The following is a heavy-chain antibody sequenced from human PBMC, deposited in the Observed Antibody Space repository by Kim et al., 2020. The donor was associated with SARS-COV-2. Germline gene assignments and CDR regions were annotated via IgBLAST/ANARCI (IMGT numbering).Heavy chain of an antibody. D-gene: IGHD1-26*01. J-gene: IGHJ4*02. CDR3: AGCGANRTFDY. Sequence: SETLSLTCTVSGGSISSGGYYWSWIRQHPGKGLEWIGYIYYSGSTYYNPSLKSRVTISVDTSKNQFSLKLSSVTAADTAVYYCAGCGANRTFDYWGQGTLVTVSS. CDR2: IYYSGST. CDR1: GGSISSGGYY. V-gene: IGHV4-31*03.